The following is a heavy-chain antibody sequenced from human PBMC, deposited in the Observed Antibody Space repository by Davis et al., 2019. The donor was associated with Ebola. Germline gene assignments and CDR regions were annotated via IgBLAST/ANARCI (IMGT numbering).Heavy chain of an antibody. CDR2: ISYDGSNK. V-gene: IGHV3-30-3*01. CDR3: ARGGSWGSYPHNWFDP. CDR1: GFTFSSYA. J-gene: IGHJ5*02. Sequence: PGGSLRLSCAASGFTFSSYAMHWVRQAPGKGLEWVAVISYDGSNKYYADSVKGRFTISRDNSKNTLYLQMNSLRAEDTAVYYCARGGSWGSYPHNWFDPWGQGTLVTVSS. D-gene: IGHD3-16*02.